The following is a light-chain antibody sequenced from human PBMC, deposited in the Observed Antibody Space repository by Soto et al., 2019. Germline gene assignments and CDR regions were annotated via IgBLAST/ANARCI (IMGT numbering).Light chain of an antibody. CDR1: SSDVGGYNY. Sequence: QTVRTQPPSASGSPGQAVSISCTGTSSDVGGYNYVSWYQQHPGKAPKLMIYEVNKRPSGVPDRFSGSKSGNTASLTVSGLQAEDEADYYCSSYAGSSNVFGTGPKVTVL. V-gene: IGLV2-8*01. J-gene: IGLJ1*01. CDR3: SSYAGSSNV. CDR2: EVN.